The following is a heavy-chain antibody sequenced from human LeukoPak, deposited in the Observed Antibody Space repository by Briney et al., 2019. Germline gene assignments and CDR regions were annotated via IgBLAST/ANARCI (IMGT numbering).Heavy chain of an antibody. Sequence: SETLSLTCTVSGGSISSSSYYWGWIRQPPGKGLEWIGYIYYSGSTNYNPSLKSRVTISVDTSKNQFSLKLSSVTAADTAVYYCARTYYYDSSGYPDAFDIWGQGTMVTVSS. V-gene: IGHV4-61*05. D-gene: IGHD3-22*01. CDR3: ARTYYYDSSGYPDAFDI. CDR1: GGSISSSSYY. CDR2: IYYSGST. J-gene: IGHJ3*02.